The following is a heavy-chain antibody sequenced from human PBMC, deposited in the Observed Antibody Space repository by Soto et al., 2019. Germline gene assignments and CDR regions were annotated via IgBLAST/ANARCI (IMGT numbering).Heavy chain of an antibody. CDR2: IYHSGST. J-gene: IGHJ5*02. D-gene: IGHD3-10*01. V-gene: IGHV4-30-2*01. CDR1: GCSISSGAYS. Sequence: SETLSLTCAVSGCSISSGAYSWSWIRQPPGKGLEWIGYIYHSGSTYFNPSLKSRVTISVDRSKNQFSLKLSSVTAADTAVYYCARVGRYYGSGSYYNWFDPWGQGTLVTVSS. CDR3: ARVGRYYGSGSYYNWFDP.